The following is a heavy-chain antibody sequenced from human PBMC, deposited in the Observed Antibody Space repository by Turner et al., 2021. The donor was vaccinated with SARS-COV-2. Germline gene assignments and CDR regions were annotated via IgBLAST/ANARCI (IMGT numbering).Heavy chain of an antibody. J-gene: IGHJ4*02. V-gene: IGHV3-35*01. CDR1: GFTFSNSD. Sequence: EVQLVESGGGLVQPGVSLILSCAASGFTFSNSDMNWVHLAPGKGLEWVSGVSWNGSRTHYADSVKGRFIISRDNSRNTLYLQTNSLRTRGYTYDAVADYWGQGTLVTVSS. CDR3: ADY. CDR2: VSWNGSRT. D-gene: IGHD5-18*01.